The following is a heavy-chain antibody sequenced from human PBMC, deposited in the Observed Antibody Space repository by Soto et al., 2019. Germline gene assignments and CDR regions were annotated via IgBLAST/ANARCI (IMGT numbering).Heavy chain of an antibody. CDR2: LSGGGANT. J-gene: IGHJ4*02. D-gene: IGHD4-17*01. Sequence: GGSLRLSCAASGFSFSTYSMAWVRQAAGKGPQWVSGLSGGGANTFYIDSVRGRFTISVDNSKSTVYLQMDSLRADDTAVYYCARWSGYADAWGQGTLVTVSS. CDR3: ARWSGYADA. V-gene: IGHV3-23*01. CDR1: GFSFSTYS.